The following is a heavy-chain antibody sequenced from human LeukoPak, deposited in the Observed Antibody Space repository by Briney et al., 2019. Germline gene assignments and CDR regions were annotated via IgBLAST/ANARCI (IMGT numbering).Heavy chain of an antibody. D-gene: IGHD3-16*01. CDR1: GFNFNDAW. CDR2: LKSKGAGGTA. CDR3: SWEHDVWLGRRLEN. V-gene: IGHV3-15*01. Sequence: GGSLRLSCATSGFNFNDAWMSWVRQAPGKGLEWVGRLKSKGAGGTADYSAPVKGRFTISRDDSQNTLYLQMNSLNIEDTAVYFCSWEHDVWLGRRLENWGQGTLVTVAS. J-gene: IGHJ4*02.